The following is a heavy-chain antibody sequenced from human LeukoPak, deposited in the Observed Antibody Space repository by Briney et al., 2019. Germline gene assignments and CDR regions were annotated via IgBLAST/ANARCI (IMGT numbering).Heavy chain of an antibody. V-gene: IGHV3-21*01. CDR3: ASDLGYDFWSAESEANKPN. J-gene: IGHJ4*02. CDR2: ISSSSSHI. CDR1: GFTFSSYS. Sequence: MPGGSLRLSCAASGFTFSSYSMNWVRQAPGKGLEWVSSISSSSSHIYYADSVKGRFTISRDNAKNSLYLQMNSLRAEDTAVYYCASDLGYDFWSAESEANKPNWGQGTLVTVSS. D-gene: IGHD3-3*01.